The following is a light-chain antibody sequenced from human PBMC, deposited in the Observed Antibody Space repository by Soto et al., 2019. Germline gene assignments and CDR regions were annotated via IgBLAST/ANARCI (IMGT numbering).Light chain of an antibody. CDR2: DAS. CDR3: QKRSNWPRT. V-gene: IGKV3-11*01. Sequence: IGLTQSQATMSFSPGERASLSGRASQRVSSYLAWYQQKPGQAPRLLIYDASNMATVIPARFSSSGSGTDFTLTSSSLEPEDFADYYCQKRSNWPRTCGQGTKVEIK. CDR1: QRVSSY. J-gene: IGKJ1*01.